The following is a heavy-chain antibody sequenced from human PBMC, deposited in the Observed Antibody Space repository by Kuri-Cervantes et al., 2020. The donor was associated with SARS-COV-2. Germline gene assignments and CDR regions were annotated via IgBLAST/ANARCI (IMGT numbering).Heavy chain of an antibody. J-gene: IGHJ4*02. CDR2: ISGSGGST. CDR3: AKDMGVGYSNYHYFDY. CDR1: GFTFSSYA. Sequence: GGSLRLSCAASGFTFSSYAMSWVRQAPGKGLEWVSAISGSGGSTYYADSVKGRFTISRDNSKNSLYLQMNSLRAEDTALYYCAKDMGVGYSNYHYFDYWGQGTLVTVSS. D-gene: IGHD4-11*01. V-gene: IGHV3-23*01.